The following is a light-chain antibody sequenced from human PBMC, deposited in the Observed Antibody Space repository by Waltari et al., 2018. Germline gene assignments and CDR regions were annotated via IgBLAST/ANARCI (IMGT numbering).Light chain of an antibody. J-gene: IGLJ3*02. CDR2: GDS. V-gene: IGLV1-40*01. CDR3: HSYDSSLSTWL. Sequence: QSVLTQPSSVSGAPGQRVTISCNGSTSNLGATSDVPWYQQIPGTVPRFLISGDSNRPSGVPDRFSASKSGTSASLAIADLHVEDEADYYCHSYDSSLSTWLFGGGTKLTVL. CDR1: TSNLGATSD.